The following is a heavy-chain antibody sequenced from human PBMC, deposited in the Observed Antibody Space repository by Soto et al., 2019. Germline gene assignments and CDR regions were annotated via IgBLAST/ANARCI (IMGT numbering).Heavy chain of an antibody. CDR3: SSLLATEGTFNWFDP. J-gene: IGHJ5*02. D-gene: IGHD3-16*01. CDR2: IHHSGNT. CDR1: GDSISGDYYY. V-gene: IGHV4-30-4*01. Sequence: QVQLQESGPGLVKPSQTLSLTCTVSGDSISGDYYYWSWIRQPPGKGLEWIGYIHHSGNTYHNPSLKSRGNLSVDTLKNQVPLKLASLTAADTGVYYFSSLLATEGTFNWFDPWGQGTLVTVSS.